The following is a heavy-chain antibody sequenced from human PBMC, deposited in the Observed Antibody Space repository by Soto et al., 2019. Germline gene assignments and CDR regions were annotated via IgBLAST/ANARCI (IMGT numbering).Heavy chain of an antibody. D-gene: IGHD3-10*01. CDR2: IYSSGAT. V-gene: IGHV4-31*02. Sequence: NPSETLSLTCSVSGASVSSGGYFWTWIRQLPGKGLEWIGYIYSSGATHHNPSLQSRLSMSLDTSRNQFSLKLTSMTVADTAVYYCPVPRANQGVDLSNWFGPWGQGTLVNVS. CDR3: PVPRANQGVDLSNWFGP. J-gene: IGHJ5*02. CDR1: GASVSSGGYF.